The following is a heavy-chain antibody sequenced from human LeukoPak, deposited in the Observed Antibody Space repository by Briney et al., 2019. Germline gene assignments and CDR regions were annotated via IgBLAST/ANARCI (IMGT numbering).Heavy chain of an antibody. CDR1: AASISSGSYY. J-gene: IGHJ4*02. CDR2: IYTSGNT. V-gene: IGHV4-61*02. Sequence: PSETLSLTCTVSAASISSGSYYWSWIRQPAGKGLEWVGRIYTSGNTNYNPSLKSRVTISVDTSKNQFSLRLSSVTAADTAVSYWAGLVRGEDRRGYYRGYFDSWGQGALVTVSS. D-gene: IGHD3-22*01. CDR3: AGLVRGEDRRGYYRGYFDS.